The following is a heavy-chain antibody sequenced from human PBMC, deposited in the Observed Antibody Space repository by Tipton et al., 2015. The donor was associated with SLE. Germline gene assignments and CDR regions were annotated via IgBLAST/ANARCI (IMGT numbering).Heavy chain of an antibody. V-gene: IGHV4-39*07. CDR2: IYHSGST. CDR3: ARLGYCSGGSCYSLPHYFDY. CDR1: GGSISSGSYY. D-gene: IGHD2-15*01. J-gene: IGHJ4*02. Sequence: TLSLTCTVSGGSISSGSYYWGWIRQPPGKGLEWIGSIYHSGSTYYNPSLKSRVTISVDTSKNQFSLKLSSVTAADTAVYYCARLGYCSGGSCYSLPHYFDYWGQGTLVTVSS.